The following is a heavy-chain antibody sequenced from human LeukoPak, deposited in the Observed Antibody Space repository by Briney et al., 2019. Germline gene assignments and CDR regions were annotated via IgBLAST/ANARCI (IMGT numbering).Heavy chain of an antibody. CDR3: ARAVGATSDY. CDR1: GYTFTNFG. V-gene: IGHV1-18*01. J-gene: IGHJ4*02. Sequence: ASVKVSCKASGYTFTNFGISWVRQAPGQGLEWMGWITPYNGNTNYAQKLQGRVTMTTDTSTSTAYMELRSLRSDDTAVYYCARAVGATSDYWGQGTLVTVSS. CDR2: ITPYNGNT. D-gene: IGHD1-26*01.